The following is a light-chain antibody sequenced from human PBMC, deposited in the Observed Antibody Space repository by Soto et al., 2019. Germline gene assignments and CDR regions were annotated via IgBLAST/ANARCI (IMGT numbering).Light chain of an antibody. CDR1: SGDVGSYNL. V-gene: IGLV2-23*01. CDR3: CSYARSSTYV. CDR2: EGS. Sequence: QSALTQPASVSGSPGQSITISCTGTSGDVGSYNLVSWYQHHPGKAPKLMIYEGSKRPSGVSNRFPGSKSGSTASLTISGLQAEDEADYYCCSYARSSTYVFGTGPKLTVL. J-gene: IGLJ1*01.